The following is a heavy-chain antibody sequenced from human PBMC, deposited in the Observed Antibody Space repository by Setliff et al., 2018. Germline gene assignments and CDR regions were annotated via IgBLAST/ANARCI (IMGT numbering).Heavy chain of an antibody. J-gene: IGHJ4*02. V-gene: IGHV4-39*07. CDR1: GGSISSSSYY. CDR3: ARGPGSSRLYYFDY. D-gene: IGHD3-10*01. CDR2: IYYGGST. Sequence: SETLSLTCTVSGGSISSSSYYWGWVRQPPGKGLEWIGSIYYGGSTNYNPSLKSRVTISVDTSKNQFSLKLSSVTAADTAVYYCARGPGSSRLYYFDYWGQGTLVTVSS.